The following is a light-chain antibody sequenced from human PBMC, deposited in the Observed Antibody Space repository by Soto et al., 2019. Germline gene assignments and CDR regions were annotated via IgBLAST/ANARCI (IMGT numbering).Light chain of an antibody. J-gene: IGLJ2*01. V-gene: IGLV1-47*01. CDR2: RNS. CDR1: SSNIGSNY. Sequence: QSVLTQSPSASGTPGQRVTISCSGSSSNIGSNYVYWYQQLPGTVPQLLIYRNSERPSGVPDRFSGSKSGTSASLAISGLRSEDEADYYCAAWDDSLSGVVFGGGTKLTV. CDR3: AAWDDSLSGVV.